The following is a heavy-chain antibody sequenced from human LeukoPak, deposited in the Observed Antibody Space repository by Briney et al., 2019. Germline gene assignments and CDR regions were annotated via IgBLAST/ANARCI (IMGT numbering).Heavy chain of an antibody. CDR1: GFTFSSYS. Sequence: GGSLRLSCAASGFTFSSYSMNWVRQAPGKGLEWVSSISSSSSYIYYADSVKGRFTISRDNAKNSLYLQMNSLRAEDTAVYYCARDGTWGYYTDVWGKGTTVTVSS. CDR2: ISSSSSYI. J-gene: IGHJ6*03. CDR3: ARDGTWGYYTDV. D-gene: IGHD2-15*01. V-gene: IGHV3-21*01.